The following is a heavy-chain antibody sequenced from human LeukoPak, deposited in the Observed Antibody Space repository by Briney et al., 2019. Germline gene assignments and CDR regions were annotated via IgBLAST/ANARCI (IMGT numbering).Heavy chain of an antibody. D-gene: IGHD3-10*01. CDR3: ARSHGSGSYYNLNDY. CDR2: IYYSGST. CDR1: GGSISNYY. J-gene: IGHJ4*02. V-gene: IGHV4-59*01. Sequence: SEALSLTCTVSGGSISNYYWSWIRQPPGKGLEWIGYIYYSGSTNYNPSLRSRVTISVDTSKNQFSLKLSSVTAADTAVYYCARSHGSGSYYNLNDYWGQGALVTVSS.